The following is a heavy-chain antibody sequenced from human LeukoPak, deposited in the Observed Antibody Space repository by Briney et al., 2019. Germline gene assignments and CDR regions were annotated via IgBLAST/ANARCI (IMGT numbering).Heavy chain of an antibody. CDR1: GGSISSYY. CDR2: IYYSGST. Sequence: SETLFLTCTVSGGSISSYYWSWIRQPPGKGLEWIGYIYYSGSTNYNPSLKSRVTISVDTSKNQFSLKLSSVTAADTAVYYCARTTVNRYYYYYMDVWGKGTTVTVSS. J-gene: IGHJ6*03. CDR3: ARTTVNRYYYYYMDV. D-gene: IGHD4-11*01. V-gene: IGHV4-59*01.